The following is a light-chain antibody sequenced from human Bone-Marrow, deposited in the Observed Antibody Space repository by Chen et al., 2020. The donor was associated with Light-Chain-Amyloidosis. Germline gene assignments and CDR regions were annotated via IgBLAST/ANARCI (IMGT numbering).Light chain of an antibody. CDR2: ASS. CDR1: QDVSSG. J-gene: IGKJ1*01. CDR3: QQASAYPPWT. V-gene: IGKV1-12*01. Sequence: DIQMTPSPSSVSASIGDRVTLTCRASQDVSSGVAWYQQKPGRAPKLLMYASSVLQSGVSLSNSGGASGTEFSLTTTSLQPEDLAVYYCQQASAYPPWTFGQGTAVESK.